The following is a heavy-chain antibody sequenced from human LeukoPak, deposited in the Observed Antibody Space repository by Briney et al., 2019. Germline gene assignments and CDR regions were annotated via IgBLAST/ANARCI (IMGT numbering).Heavy chain of an antibody. CDR3: ARVPITMVRGVIHWFDP. CDR1: GYTFTSYG. D-gene: IGHD3-10*01. V-gene: IGHV1-2*02. CDR2: INSNSGGA. Sequence: ASVKVSCKASGYTFTSYGISWVRQAPGQGLEWMGWINSNSGGANYAQKFQGRVTMTRDTSISTAYMELSRLRSDDTAVYYCARVPITMVRGVIHWFDPWGQGTLVTVSS. J-gene: IGHJ5*02.